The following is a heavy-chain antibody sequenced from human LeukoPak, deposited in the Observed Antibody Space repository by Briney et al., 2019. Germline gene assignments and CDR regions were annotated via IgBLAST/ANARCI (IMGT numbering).Heavy chain of an antibody. CDR1: GYTFTGYY. CDR3: ARGHSSGWIIRFDY. J-gene: IGHJ4*02. V-gene: IGHV1-2*02. Sequence: ASVKVSCKASGYTFTGYYMHWVRQAPGQGLEWMGWINPNSGGTNYAQKFQGRVTMTRDTSISTAYMELSRLRSDDTAVYYCARGHSSGWIIRFDYWGQGTLVTVSS. CDR2: INPNSGGT. D-gene: IGHD6-19*01.